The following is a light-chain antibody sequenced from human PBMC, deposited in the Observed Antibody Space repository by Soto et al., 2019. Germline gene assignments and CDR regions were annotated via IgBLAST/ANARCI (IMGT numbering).Light chain of an antibody. CDR2: GAS. V-gene: IGKV3-20*01. J-gene: IGKJ1*01. Sequence: MVLTQSPGTLSLTPGERATLSCRASQSVSSIYLAWYQQKPGQAPRLLIYGASSRATGIPDRFSGSGSGTDFTLTISRLEPEDFAVYYCQQYGSSRWTFGQGTKVDIK. CDR1: QSVSSIY. CDR3: QQYGSSRWT.